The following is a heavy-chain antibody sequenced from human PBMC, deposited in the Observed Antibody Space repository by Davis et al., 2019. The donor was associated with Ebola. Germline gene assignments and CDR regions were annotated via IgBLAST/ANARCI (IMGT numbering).Heavy chain of an antibody. J-gene: IGHJ6*02. CDR1: GGSISSYY. CDR3: ARDSRWLVPGTYYYYGMDV. V-gene: IGHV4-59*01. D-gene: IGHD6-19*01. Sequence: SATLSLTCTVSGGSISSYYWSWIRQPPGKGLEWIGYIYYSESSNYNPSLKSRVTISVDTSKNHFSLKLSSVTAADTAVYYCARDSRWLVPGTYYYYGMDVWGQGTTVTVSS. CDR2: IYYSESS.